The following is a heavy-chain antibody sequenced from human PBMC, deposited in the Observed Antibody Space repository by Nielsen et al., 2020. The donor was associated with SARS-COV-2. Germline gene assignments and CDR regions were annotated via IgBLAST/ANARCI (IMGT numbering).Heavy chain of an antibody. D-gene: IGHD2-2*01. CDR2: IYYSGSV. Sequence: SETLSLTCTVSGGSLSGRNYYWGWIRQPPGKGLEWIGTIYYSGSVSYNPSLRSRVTIPVDTSKKHFSLKLTSVTAADTAVYFCARGDIAVVPAAMFRGDDAFDIWGQGTMVRVSS. J-gene: IGHJ3*02. CDR3: ARGDIAVVPAAMFRGDDAFDI. CDR1: GGSLSGRNYY. V-gene: IGHV4-39*02.